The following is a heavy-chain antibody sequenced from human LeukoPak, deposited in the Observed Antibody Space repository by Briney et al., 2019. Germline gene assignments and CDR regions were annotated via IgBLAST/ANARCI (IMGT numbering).Heavy chain of an antibody. J-gene: IGHJ6*02. CDR3: AKKKVDVMGNQYYYYYGLDV. V-gene: IGHV4-34*01. D-gene: IGHD3-16*01. CDR1: GGSFSGYS. Sequence: NPSETLSLTCAFYGGSFSGYSLTWIRQPPGKGLEWIGEINHSGINHFNPSLKSRVTISADTSKKQVFLNLSSVTAADTAVYYCAKKKVDVMGNQYYYYYGLDVWGQGTTVTVSS. CDR2: INHSGIN.